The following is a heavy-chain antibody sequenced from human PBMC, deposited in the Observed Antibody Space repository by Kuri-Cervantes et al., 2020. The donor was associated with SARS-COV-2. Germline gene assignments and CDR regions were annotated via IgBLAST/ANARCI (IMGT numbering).Heavy chain of an antibody. CDR2: INPNSGGT. Sequence: ASVKVSCKASGYTFTGYYMHWVRQAPGQGLEWMGWINPNSGGTNYAQKFQGRATMTRDTSISTAYMELSRLRSGDTAVYYCAREWCGGDCYSYYYYYYMDVWGKGTTVTVSS. CDR3: AREWCGGDCYSYYYYYYMDV. V-gene: IGHV1-2*02. J-gene: IGHJ6*03. D-gene: IGHD2-21*01. CDR1: GYTFTGYY.